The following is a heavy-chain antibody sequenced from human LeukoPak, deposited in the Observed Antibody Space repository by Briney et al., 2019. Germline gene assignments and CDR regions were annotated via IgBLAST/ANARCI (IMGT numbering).Heavy chain of an antibody. D-gene: IGHD2-2*01. J-gene: IGHJ4*02. Sequence: ASVKVSCKASGYTFTSYYMHWVRQAPGQGLEWMGIINLSGGSTSYAQKFQGRVTMTRDMSTSTVYMELSSLRSEDTAVYYCARQVRPGGVDYWGQGTLVTVSS. CDR3: ARQVRPGGVDY. CDR2: INLSGGST. CDR1: GYTFTSYY. V-gene: IGHV1-46*01.